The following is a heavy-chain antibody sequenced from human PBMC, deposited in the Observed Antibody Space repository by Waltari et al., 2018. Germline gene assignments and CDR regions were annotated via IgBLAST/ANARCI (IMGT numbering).Heavy chain of an antibody. CDR3: ARDPTVTTICGYFDY. Sequence: QVQLQESGPGLVKPSETLSLTCTVSGGSISSYYWSWIRQPAGKGLEWIGRIYTSGSTNYNPSLKSRVTMSVDTSKNQFSLKLSSVTAADTTVYYCARDPTVTTICGYFDYWGQGTLVTVSS. D-gene: IGHD4-17*01. V-gene: IGHV4-4*07. CDR1: GGSISSYY. CDR2: IYTSGST. J-gene: IGHJ4*02.